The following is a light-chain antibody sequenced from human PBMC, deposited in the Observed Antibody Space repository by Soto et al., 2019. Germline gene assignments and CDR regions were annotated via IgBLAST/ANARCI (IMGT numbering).Light chain of an antibody. CDR2: GSS. CDR3: QQYNTWPRT. J-gene: IGKJ1*01. Sequence: IVMSQSPATLSVSAGRITALYCRASQSISSNLAWYQEKPGQAPRLLIYGSSTRATGLPARFSGTGSGTEFTLTISSLQSEDFAVYYCQQYNTWPRTFGQGTKVDIK. CDR1: QSISSN. V-gene: IGKV3-15*01.